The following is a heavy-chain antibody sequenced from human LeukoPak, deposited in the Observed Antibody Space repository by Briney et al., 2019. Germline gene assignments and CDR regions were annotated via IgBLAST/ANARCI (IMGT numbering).Heavy chain of an antibody. V-gene: IGHV3-33*08. CDR1: GFTFSSYA. J-gene: IGHJ6*02. Sequence: QPGGSLRLSCAASGFTFSSYAMSWVRQAPGKGLEWVAVIWYDGSNKYYADSVKGRFTISRDNSKNTLYLQMNSLRAEDTAVYYCARDQGTRAYYYYGMDVWGQGTTVTVSS. CDR3: ARDQGTRAYYYYGMDV. CDR2: IWYDGSNK.